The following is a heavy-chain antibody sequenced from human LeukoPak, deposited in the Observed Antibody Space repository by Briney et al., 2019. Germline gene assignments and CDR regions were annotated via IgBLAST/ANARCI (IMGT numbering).Heavy chain of an antibody. Sequence: PSQTLSLTCTVSGGSISSGGYYWSWIRQHPGKGLEWIGYIYYSGSTYYNPSLKSRVTISVDTSKNQFSLKLSSVTAADTAVYYCARWIAARPPARYFDYRGQGTLVTVSS. V-gene: IGHV4-31*03. CDR3: ARWIAARPPARYFDY. CDR1: GGSISSGGYY. CDR2: IYYSGST. J-gene: IGHJ4*02. D-gene: IGHD6-6*01.